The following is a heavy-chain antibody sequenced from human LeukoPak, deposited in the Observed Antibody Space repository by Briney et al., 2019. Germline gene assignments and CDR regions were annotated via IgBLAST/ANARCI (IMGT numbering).Heavy chain of an antibody. CDR1: GASFSSYA. CDR2: IIPIFGTT. J-gene: IGHJ6*03. CDR3: ARGEVTMVRGVSDYYYYYMDV. D-gene: IGHD3-10*01. Sequence: SVKLSCNCTGASFSSYAISWMRQPPGQGLGWMGGIIPIFGTTNYAQKFQGRVTITADESTSTAYMELSSLRSEDTAVYYCARGEVTMVRGVSDYYYYYMDVWGKGTTVTISS. V-gene: IGHV1-69*13.